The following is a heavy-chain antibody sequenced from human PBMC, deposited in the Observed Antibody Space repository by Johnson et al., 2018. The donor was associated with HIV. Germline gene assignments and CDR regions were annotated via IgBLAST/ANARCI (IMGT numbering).Heavy chain of an antibody. CDR2: IYSGGRA. D-gene: IGHD5-18*01. V-gene: IGHV3-53*01. Sequence: VQLVESGGDLIQPGGSLRLSCAVSGFTVSNNYMNWVRQAPGKGLEWVSVIYSGGRAYYADSVKGRFIISRDNSKNTLYLQMNSLRAEDTAVYYCARAIVTPDEVAFDIWGQGTLVTVSS. CDR3: ARAIVTPDEVAFDI. J-gene: IGHJ3*02. CDR1: GFTVSNNY.